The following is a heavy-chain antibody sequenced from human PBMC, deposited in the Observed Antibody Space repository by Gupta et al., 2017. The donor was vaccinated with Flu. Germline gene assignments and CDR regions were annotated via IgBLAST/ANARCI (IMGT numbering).Heavy chain of an antibody. CDR3: ARVPKWEFNDAFDI. CDR1: GFTFLSYA. J-gene: IGHJ3*02. CDR2: ISYDGSNK. D-gene: IGHD1-26*01. V-gene: IGHV3-30-3*01. Sequence: QVQLVESGGGVVQPGRSLRLSCSASGFTFLSYAMHWGRQAPGKGLEWVAVISYDGSNKYYADSVKGRFTISRDNSKNTLYLQMNSLRAEDTAVYYCARVPKWEFNDAFDIWGQGTMVTVSS.